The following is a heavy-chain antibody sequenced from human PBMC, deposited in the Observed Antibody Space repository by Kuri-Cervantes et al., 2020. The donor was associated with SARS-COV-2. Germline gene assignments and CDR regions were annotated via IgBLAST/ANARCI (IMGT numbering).Heavy chain of an antibody. V-gene: IGHV4-38-2*02. Sequence: ESLKISCTVSGYSISSGYYWGWIRQPPGKGLEWIGSIYHSGSTYYNPSLKSRVTISVDTSKNQFSLKLSSVTAADTAVYYCARDRVGSGCDYWGQGTLVTVSS. D-gene: IGHD6-19*01. CDR3: ARDRVGSGCDY. J-gene: IGHJ4*02. CDR2: IYHSGST. CDR1: GYSISSGYY.